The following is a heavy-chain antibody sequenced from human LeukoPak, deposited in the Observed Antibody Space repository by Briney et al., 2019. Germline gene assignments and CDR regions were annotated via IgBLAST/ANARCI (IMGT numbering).Heavy chain of an antibody. CDR3: ARAGGTEKTVHWGAFDS. J-gene: IGHJ3*01. CDR2: IFHNGDK. V-gene: IGHV4-38-2*02. Sequence: SETLSLTCSVSGYSIGSGYFWGWLRQSPGKGLQWIANIFHNGDKYFTPSLTGRVTISVDTSKNQFSLRLDSVTAADTAIYYCARAGGTEKTVHWGAFDSWGQGSPVVVSS. CDR1: GYSIGSGYF. D-gene: IGHD7-27*01.